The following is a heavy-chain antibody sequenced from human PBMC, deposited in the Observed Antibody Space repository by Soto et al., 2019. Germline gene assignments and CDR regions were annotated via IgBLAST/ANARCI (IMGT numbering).Heavy chain of an antibody. CDR2: LSNSGGTT. Sequence: VQLLESGGGLVQPGGSLGLSCAGSGFTFANYAMSWVRQAPGKGLEWVSVLSNSGGTTYYADSVKGRFTISRDNFKNTLYVQLDSLRAEDTAIYYCARFEGGASETYGLDVWGQGTTVTVSS. CDR3: ARFEGGASETYGLDV. J-gene: IGHJ6*02. D-gene: IGHD3-10*01. CDR1: GFTFANYA. V-gene: IGHV3-23*01.